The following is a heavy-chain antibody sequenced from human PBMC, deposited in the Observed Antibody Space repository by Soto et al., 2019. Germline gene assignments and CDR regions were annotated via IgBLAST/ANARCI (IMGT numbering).Heavy chain of an antibody. CDR2: ISYDGSNK. V-gene: IGHV3-30-3*01. J-gene: IGHJ6*02. CDR1: GFTFSSYA. Sequence: GGSLRLSCAASGFTFSSYAMHWVRQAPGKGLEWVAVISYDGSNKYYADSVKGRFTISRDNSKNTLYLQMNRLRAEDTAVYYCARARYPSDYYYYGMDVWGQGTTVTVSS. D-gene: IGHD3-9*01. CDR3: ARARYPSDYYYYGMDV.